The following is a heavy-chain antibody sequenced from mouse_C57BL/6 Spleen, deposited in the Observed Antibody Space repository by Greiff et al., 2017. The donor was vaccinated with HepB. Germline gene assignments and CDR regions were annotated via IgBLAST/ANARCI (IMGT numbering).Heavy chain of an antibody. CDR3: ARDYGRVYFDY. Sequence: QVQLKQSGAELARPGASVKMSCKASGYTFTSYTMHWVKQRPGQGLEWIGYINPSSGYTKYNQKFKDKATLTADKSSSTAYMQLSSLTSEDSAVYYCARDYGRVYFDYWGQGTTLTVSS. V-gene: IGHV1-4*01. CDR2: INPSSGYT. J-gene: IGHJ2*01. CDR1: GYTFTSYT. D-gene: IGHD1-1*01.